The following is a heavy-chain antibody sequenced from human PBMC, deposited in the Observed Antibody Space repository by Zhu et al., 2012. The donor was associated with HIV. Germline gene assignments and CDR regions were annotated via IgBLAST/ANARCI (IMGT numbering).Heavy chain of an antibody. CDR3: ARVIYDYVWGISMILFDY. Sequence: EVQLVESGGGLVQPGGSLRLSCAASGFTFSSYWMHWVRQAPGKGLVWVSRINSDGSSTSYADSVKGRFTISRDNAKNTLYLQMNSLRAEDTAVYYCARVIYDYVWGISMILFDYWAREPWSPSP. V-gene: IGHV3-74*01. J-gene: IGHJ4*02. CDR1: GFTFSSYW. CDR2: INSDGSST. D-gene: IGHD3-16*01.